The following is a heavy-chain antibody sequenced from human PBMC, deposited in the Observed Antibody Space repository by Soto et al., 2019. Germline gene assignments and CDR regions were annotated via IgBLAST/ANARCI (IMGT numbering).Heavy chain of an antibody. J-gene: IGHJ4*02. CDR3: AKDLFPTSGQRFFFES. V-gene: IGHV3-23*01. CDR2: ILHDETP. Sequence: GGSLRLSCAASGFTFSTYAMTWVRQAPGRGLEWVSTILHDETPFYTDSVKGRLTISRDNVRGTLYLQMNGLRVEDAALYFCAKDLFPTSGQRFFFESWGQGSLVTVSS. CDR1: GFTFSTYA. D-gene: IGHD2-21*01.